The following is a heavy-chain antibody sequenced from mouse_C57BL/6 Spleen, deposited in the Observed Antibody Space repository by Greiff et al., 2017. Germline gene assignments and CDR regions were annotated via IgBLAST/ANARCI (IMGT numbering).Heavy chain of an antibody. V-gene: IGHV5-9*01. J-gene: IGHJ1*03. Sequence: EVMLVESGGGLVKPGGSLKLSCAASGFTFSSCTMSWVRQTPEKRLEWVATISGGGGNTYYPDSVKGRFTISRDNAKNTLYLQMSSLRSEDTALYYCARHRTTVGYFDVWGTGTTVTVSS. CDR1: GFTFSSCT. CDR3: ARHRTTVGYFDV. D-gene: IGHD1-1*01. CDR2: ISGGGGNT.